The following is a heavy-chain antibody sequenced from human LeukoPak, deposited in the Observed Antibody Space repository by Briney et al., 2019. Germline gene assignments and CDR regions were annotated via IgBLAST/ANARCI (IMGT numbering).Heavy chain of an antibody. D-gene: IGHD5-12*01. Sequence: QAGGSLRLSCAASGFTVSSNYMSWVRQAPGKGLEWVSVIYSGGSTYYADSVKGRFTISRDNSKNTLYLQMNSLRAEDTAVYYCARLLGYSGYDHPGYYYYYGMDVWGQGTTVTVSS. V-gene: IGHV3-66*04. J-gene: IGHJ6*02. CDR2: IYSGGST. CDR3: ARLLGYSGYDHPGYYYYYGMDV. CDR1: GFTVSSNY.